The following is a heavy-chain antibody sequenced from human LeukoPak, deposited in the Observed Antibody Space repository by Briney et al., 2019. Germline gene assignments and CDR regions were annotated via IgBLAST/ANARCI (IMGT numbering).Heavy chain of an antibody. CDR3: ARSPSGYRFDS. D-gene: IGHD3-22*01. CDR2: ISNSGST. Sequence: SETLSLTCAVSGGYVNRGTFFWTWIRKPPGKGLEWIGYISNSGSTNYHPSLKSRVTISSDTTKTQFTLKLTSVTAADTAVYYCARSPSGYRFDSWGQGTLVTVSS. J-gene: IGHJ4*02. V-gene: IGHV4-61*01. CDR1: GGYVNRGTFF.